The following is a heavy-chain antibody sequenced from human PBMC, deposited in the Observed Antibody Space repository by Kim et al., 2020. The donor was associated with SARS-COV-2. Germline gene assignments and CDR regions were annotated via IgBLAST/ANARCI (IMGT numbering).Heavy chain of an antibody. D-gene: IGHD2-15*01. V-gene: IGHV1-8*01. CDR1: GYTFTTHD. CDR3: SRGEGVVGDS. J-gene: IGHJ5*01. Sequence: ASVKVSCKASGYTFTTHDINWVRQATGQGLEWMGWVSASSGNTGYAQKFQGRVTLTRDTSISTVYMELRSLTSDDTGVYYCSRGEGVVGDSWGQGTLATVSS. CDR2: VSASSGNT.